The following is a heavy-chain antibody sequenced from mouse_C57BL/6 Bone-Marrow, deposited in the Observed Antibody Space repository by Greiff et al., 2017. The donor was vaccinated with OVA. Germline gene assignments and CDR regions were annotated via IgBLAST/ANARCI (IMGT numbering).Heavy chain of an antibody. Sequence: VKLQESGPGLVQPSQRLSITCTVSGFSLTSYGVHWVRQSPGKGLEWLGVLWRGGSTDYNAAFMSRLSITKDNSKSQVFFKMNSLQADDTAIYYCAKNGAYYSNLYAMDYWGQGTSVTVSS. CDR2: LWRGGST. J-gene: IGHJ4*01. CDR1: GFSLTSYG. V-gene: IGHV2-5*01. D-gene: IGHD2-5*01. CDR3: AKNGAYYSNLYAMDY.